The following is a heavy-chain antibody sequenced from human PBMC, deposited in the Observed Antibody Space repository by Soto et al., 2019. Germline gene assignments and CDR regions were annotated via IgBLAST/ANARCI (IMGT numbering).Heavy chain of an antibody. CDR3: ARGGIVVVVAGYYGMDV. J-gene: IGHJ6*02. V-gene: IGHV1-46*01. CDR2: INPSGGST. Sequence: ASVKVSCKASGYTFTSYYMHWVRQAPGQGLEWMGIINPSGGSTSYAQKFQGRVTMTRDTSTSTVYMELSSLRSEDTAVYYCARGGIVVVVAGYYGMDVWGQGTTVTVSS. D-gene: IGHD2-15*01. CDR1: GYTFTSYY.